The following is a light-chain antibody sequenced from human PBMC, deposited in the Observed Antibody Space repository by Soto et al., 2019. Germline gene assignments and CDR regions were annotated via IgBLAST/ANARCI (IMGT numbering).Light chain of an antibody. CDR1: QSLVYSEGNTY. Sequence: DVVMTQSPLSLPVTLGQPASISCRSSQSLVYSEGNTYLNWFQQRPGQSPRRLIYKVSNRDSGVPDRFSGSGAGTDFTLKFSRVEAEDGGVYYCMQGTHLPRTFGQETKLEIK. V-gene: IGKV2-30*01. CDR2: KVS. J-gene: IGKJ1*01. CDR3: MQGTHLPRT.